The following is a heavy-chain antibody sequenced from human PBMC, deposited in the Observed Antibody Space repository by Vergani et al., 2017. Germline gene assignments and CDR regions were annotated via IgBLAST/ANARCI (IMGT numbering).Heavy chain of an antibody. D-gene: IGHD2-15*01. CDR3: AVGYRAMGNWFDP. CDR2: IIPIFGTA. Sequence: QVQLVQSGSELKKPGASVKVSCKASGYTLSRYSIYWVRQAPGQGLEWMGRIIPIFGTANYAQKFQGRVTITADESTSTAYMELSSLRSEDTAVYYCAVGYRAMGNWFDPWGQGTLVTVSS. J-gene: IGHJ5*02. CDR1: GYTLSRYS. V-gene: IGHV1-69*18.